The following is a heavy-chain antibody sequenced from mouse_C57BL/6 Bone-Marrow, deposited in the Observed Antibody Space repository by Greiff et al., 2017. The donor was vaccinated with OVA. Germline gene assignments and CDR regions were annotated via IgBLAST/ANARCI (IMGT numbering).Heavy chain of an antibody. D-gene: IGHD1-3*01. Sequence: VQRVESGAELARPGASVKLSCKASGYTFTSYGISWVKQRTGQGLEWIGEIYPRSGNTYYNEKFKGKATLTADKSSSTAYMELRSLTSEDSAVYFCARGAGESFDYWGQGTTLTVSS. J-gene: IGHJ2*01. CDR3: ARGAGESFDY. CDR1: GYTFTSYG. V-gene: IGHV1-81*01. CDR2: IYPRSGNT.